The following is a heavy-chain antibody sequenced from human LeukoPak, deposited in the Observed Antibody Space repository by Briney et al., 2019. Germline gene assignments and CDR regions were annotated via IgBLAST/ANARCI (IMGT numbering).Heavy chain of an antibody. D-gene: IGHD6-19*01. V-gene: IGHV3-30*03. J-gene: IGHJ5*02. Sequence: GGSLRLSCAASGFTFSSYGMHWVRQAPGKGLEWVAVISYDGSNKYYADSVKGRFTISRDNSKNTLYLQMNSLRAEDTAVYYCATPAGQQLVPGIAVAGNPWGQGTLVTVSS. CDR1: GFTFSSYG. CDR3: ATPAGQQLVPGIAVAGNP. CDR2: ISYDGSNK.